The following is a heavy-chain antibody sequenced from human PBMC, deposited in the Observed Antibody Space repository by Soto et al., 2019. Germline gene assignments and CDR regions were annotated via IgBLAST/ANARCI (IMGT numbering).Heavy chain of an antibody. Sequence: EVQLLESGGGLVQPGGSLRLSCAASGFTFSSYAMRWVRQAPVKGLEWVSAISGSGGSTYYADSVKGRFTISRDNSKNTLYLQINSTRAEDTAVYQGARRGSWSYYDYWGQGTLVTVSS. CDR3: ARRGSWSYYDY. J-gene: IGHJ4*02. V-gene: IGHV3-23*01. CDR2: ISGSGGST. D-gene: IGHD3-3*01. CDR1: GFTFSSYA.